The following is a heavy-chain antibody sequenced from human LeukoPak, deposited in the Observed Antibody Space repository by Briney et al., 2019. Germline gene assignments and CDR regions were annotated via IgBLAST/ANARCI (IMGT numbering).Heavy chain of an antibody. Sequence: GGSLRLSCAASGFTFSIYSMNWVRQAPGKGLEWVSSISSSSHYIYYADSVKGRFTISRDDAKNSLYLQVNSLRAEDTAVYFCARDYYDSSGYYDPFDYWGQGTLVTVSS. CDR1: GFTFSIYS. J-gene: IGHJ4*02. V-gene: IGHV3-21*01. CDR2: ISSSSHYI. CDR3: ARDYYDSSGYYDPFDY. D-gene: IGHD3-22*01.